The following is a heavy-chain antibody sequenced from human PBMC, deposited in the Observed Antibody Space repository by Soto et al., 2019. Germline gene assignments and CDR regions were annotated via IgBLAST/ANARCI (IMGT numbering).Heavy chain of an antibody. CDR2: MYQSGTT. V-gene: IGHV4-30-2*01. Sequence: SETLSLTCVVSGGSVSSGGYSWNWIRQPPGKGLEWIGYMYQSGTTYYNPSLESRVTISVDRSANQFSLKLSSVTAVDTAVYYCARGAAANLGYYALDVWGQGTTVTVSS. CDR1: GGSVSSGGYS. D-gene: IGHD6-25*01. CDR3: ARGAAANLGYYALDV. J-gene: IGHJ6*02.